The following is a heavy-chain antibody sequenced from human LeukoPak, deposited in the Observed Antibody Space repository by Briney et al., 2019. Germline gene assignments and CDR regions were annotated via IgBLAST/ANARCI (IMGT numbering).Heavy chain of an antibody. CDR2: INPSGGST. CDR1: GGTFSSYA. CDR3: ARVDPIYGMDV. Sequence: ASVKVSCKASGGTFSSYAISWVRQAPGQGLEWMGIINPSGGSTSYAQKFQGRVTMTRDTSTSTVYMELSSLRSEDTAVYYCARVDPIYGMDVWGQGTTVTVSS. J-gene: IGHJ6*02. V-gene: IGHV1-46*01. D-gene: IGHD3/OR15-3a*01.